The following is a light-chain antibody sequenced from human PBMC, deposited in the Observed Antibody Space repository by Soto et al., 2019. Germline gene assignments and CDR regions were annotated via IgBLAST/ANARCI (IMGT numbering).Light chain of an antibody. V-gene: IGKV3-20*01. CDR3: QQYGSSPLFT. J-gene: IGKJ3*01. Sequence: EIVLTQSPGTLSLSPGERATLSCRASQSVSSSYLAWYQQKPGQAPRLLIYGASGRATGIPDRFSGSGSGTDFTLTISRLEPEDFALYYCQQYGSSPLFTFGPGTKLDIK. CDR2: GAS. CDR1: QSVSSSY.